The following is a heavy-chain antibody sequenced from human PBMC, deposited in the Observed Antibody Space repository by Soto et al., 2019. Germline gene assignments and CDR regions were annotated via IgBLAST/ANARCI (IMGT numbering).Heavy chain of an antibody. CDR1: GGSISSFY. Sequence: QVQLEESGPRLVKPSETLSLTCTISGGSISSFYWNWIWQAPGKGLEWIGYIYYTGTTNYNPSLKSRVTMSLDTSKDQFSLNLTSVTAADTAVYYCARSNWNFPFDYWGQGTLVTVSS. D-gene: IGHD1-7*01. V-gene: IGHV4-59*01. J-gene: IGHJ4*02. CDR3: ARSNWNFPFDY. CDR2: IYYTGTT.